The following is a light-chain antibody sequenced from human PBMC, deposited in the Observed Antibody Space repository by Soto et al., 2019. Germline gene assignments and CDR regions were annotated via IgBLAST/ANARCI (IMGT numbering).Light chain of an antibody. J-gene: IGLJ1*01. CDR1: TSNIGSNY. CDR2: RNN. Sequence: QSVLTQPPSASGTPGQGVTISCSGSTSNIGSNYVYWYQQLPGTAPKLLIYRNNQRPSGVPDRFSGSKSGTSASLAISGLRSDDEADYFCATWDDSLNGFYVFGTGTKSPS. CDR3: ATWDDSLNGFYV. V-gene: IGLV1-47*01.